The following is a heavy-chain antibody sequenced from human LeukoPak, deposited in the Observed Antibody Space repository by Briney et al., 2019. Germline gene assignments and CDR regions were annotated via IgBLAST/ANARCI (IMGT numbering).Heavy chain of an antibody. D-gene: IGHD6-13*01. V-gene: IGHV4-34*01. Sequence: SETLSLTCAVYGGSFSGYYWSWIRQPPGKGLEWIGEINHSGSTNYNPSLKSRVTISVDTSKNQFSLKLSSVTAADTAVYYCARGRQQLVNNWFDPWGQGTLVTVSS. J-gene: IGHJ5*02. CDR2: INHSGST. CDR1: GGSFSGYY. CDR3: ARGRQQLVNNWFDP.